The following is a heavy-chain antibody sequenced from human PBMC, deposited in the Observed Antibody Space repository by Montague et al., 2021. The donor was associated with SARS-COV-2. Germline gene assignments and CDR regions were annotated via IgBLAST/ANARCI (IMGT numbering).Heavy chain of an antibody. J-gene: IGHJ5*02. D-gene: IGHD3-22*01. Sequence: TLSLTCTVSGGSISSGGYYWSWIRQHPGKGLEWIGYIYYSGSTYYXXXLKSRVTISVDTSKNQFSLKLSSVTAADTAVYYCARATRLIVVLNWFDPWGQGALVT. CDR1: GGSISSGGYY. V-gene: IGHV4-31*03. CDR3: ARATRLIVVLNWFDP. CDR2: IYYSGST.